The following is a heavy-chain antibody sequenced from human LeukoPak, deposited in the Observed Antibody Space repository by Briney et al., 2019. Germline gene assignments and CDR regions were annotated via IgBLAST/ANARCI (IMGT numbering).Heavy chain of an antibody. CDR2: IYYSGGT. Sequence: SETLSLTCTVSGGSISSSSYYWGWIRQPPGKGLEWIGSIYYSGGTYYNPSLKSRVTISVDTSKNQFSLKLSSVTAADTAVYYCARRYSSSWYVWFDPWGQGTLVTVSS. J-gene: IGHJ5*02. CDR3: ARRYSSSWYVWFDP. CDR1: GGSISSSSYY. V-gene: IGHV4-39*01. D-gene: IGHD6-13*01.